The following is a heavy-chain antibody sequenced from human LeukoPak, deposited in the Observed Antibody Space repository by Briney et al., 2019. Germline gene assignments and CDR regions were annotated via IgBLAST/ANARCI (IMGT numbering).Heavy chain of an antibody. D-gene: IGHD2-15*01. CDR3: ARGNPPDIVVVVAARDYYYMDV. CDR1: GFTFSSYG. CDR2: IWYDGSNK. Sequence: GGSLRLSCAASGFTFSSYGMHWVRQAPGKGLEWVAVIWYDGSNKYYADSLKGRFTISRDNSKNTLYLQMNSLRAEDTAVYYCARGNPPDIVVVVAARDYYYMDVWGKGTTVTVSS. J-gene: IGHJ6*03. V-gene: IGHV3-33*01.